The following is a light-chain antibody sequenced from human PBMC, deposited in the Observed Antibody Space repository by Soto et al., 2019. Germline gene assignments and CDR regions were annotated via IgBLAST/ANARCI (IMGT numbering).Light chain of an antibody. J-gene: IGKJ1*01. CDR1: QSISSW. Sequence: DIQMTQSPSTLSASVGDRVTITCRASQSISSWLAWYQQKPGKAPKLLIFDASSLESGVPSRFNGSGSGTEFTLTISSLQPDDFATYYGQQYNNFSWTFGHGTKVEIK. CDR3: QQYNNFSWT. V-gene: IGKV1-5*01. CDR2: DAS.